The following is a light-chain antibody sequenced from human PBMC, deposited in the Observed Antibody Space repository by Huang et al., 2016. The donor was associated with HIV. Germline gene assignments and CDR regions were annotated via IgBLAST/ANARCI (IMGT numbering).Light chain of an antibody. V-gene: IGKV3-11*01. J-gene: IGKJ2*01. Sequence: EIVLTQSPATLSLSPGERATLSCRASQSVSSYLAWYQQKPGQAPRLLIYDASNMATGIPARFSGSGSGTDVTLTISSLEPEDFAVYYCQQRSNWPYTFGQGTKLEIK. CDR2: DAS. CDR3: QQRSNWPYT. CDR1: QSVSSY.